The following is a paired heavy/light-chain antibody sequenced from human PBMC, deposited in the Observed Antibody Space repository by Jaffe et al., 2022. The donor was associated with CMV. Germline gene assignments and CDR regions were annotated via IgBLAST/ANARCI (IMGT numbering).Light chain of an antibody. J-gene: IGKJ2*01. Sequence: EVVLTQSPATLSLSPGQRATLSCRASQGVRSYLTWYQQKPGQAPRLLLVDASNRATGIPDRFSGSGSGTDFALTISSLEPEDFAVYYCQQRSSWPPTFGQGTKLEI. CDR3: QQRSSWPPT. V-gene: IGKV3-11*01. CDR2: DAS. CDR1: QGVRSY.
Heavy chain of an antibody. CDR1: EFSFTNDW. CDR2: VNSDGSDT. D-gene: IGHD3-16*01. V-gene: IGHV3-74*01. Sequence: EVQLVESGGGLVQPGGSLRLSCVASEFSFTNDWMHWVRQAPGRGLLWVSRVNSDGSDTLYADSVKGRFTISRDNAKNTLYLQMDSLRAEDAAVYYCAKGGSDYFDFWGRGTLVTVSS. CDR3: AKGGSDYFDF. J-gene: IGHJ2*01.